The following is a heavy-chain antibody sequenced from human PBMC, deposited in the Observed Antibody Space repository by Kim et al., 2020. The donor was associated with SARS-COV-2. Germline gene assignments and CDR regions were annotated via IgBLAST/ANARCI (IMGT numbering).Heavy chain of an antibody. CDR1: GGTFSSYA. Sequence: SVKVSCKASGGTFSSYAISWVRQAPGQGLEWMGGIIPIFGTANHAQKFQGRVTITADESTSTAYMELNSLRPEDTAVYYCARTRYCSGGSCYSSSFPKKFYYYYGMDVWGQGTTVTVSS. CDR2: IIPIFGTA. J-gene: IGHJ6*02. D-gene: IGHD2-15*01. CDR3: ARTRYCSGGSCYSSSFPKKFYYYYGMDV. V-gene: IGHV1-69*13.